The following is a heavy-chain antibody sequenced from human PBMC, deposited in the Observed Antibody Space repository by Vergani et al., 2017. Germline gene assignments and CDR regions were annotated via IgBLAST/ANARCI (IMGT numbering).Heavy chain of an antibody. J-gene: IGHJ5*02. CDR2: IDTSGRRT. V-gene: IGHV3-23*01. CDR3: AKQGYCSSTTCYSDL. CDR1: GFSFPGYA. Sequence: EVQLLESGGGLVQPGGSLRLSCEASGFSFPGYAMSWVRQAPGKGLEWVTGIDTSGRRTYYADSVKGRFTISRDISNNTLYLQMDSLRAEDTAVYYCAKQGYCSSTTCYSDLWGQGALVIVSS. D-gene: IGHD2-2*01.